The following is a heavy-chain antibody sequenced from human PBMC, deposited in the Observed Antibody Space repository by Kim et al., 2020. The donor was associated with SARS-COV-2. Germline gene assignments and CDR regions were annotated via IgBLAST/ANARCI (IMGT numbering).Heavy chain of an antibody. CDR3: ARRVGANWFDI. D-gene: IGHD1-26*01. Sequence: PETLSLTCTVSGGSISSFYWSWIRQSPGKGLEWIAYILNSLSTSYNPSLRSRVTISVDTSKSQFSLNLSSVTAADTAVYYCARRVGANWFDIWGQGTLVT. CDR2: ILNSLST. CDR1: GGSISSFY. V-gene: IGHV4-59*08. J-gene: IGHJ5*02.